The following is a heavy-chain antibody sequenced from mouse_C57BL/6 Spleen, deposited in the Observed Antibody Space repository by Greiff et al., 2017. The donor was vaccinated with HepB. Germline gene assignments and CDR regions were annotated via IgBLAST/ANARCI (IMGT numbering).Heavy chain of an antibody. J-gene: IGHJ3*01. Sequence: VKVVESGPGLVQPSQSLSITCTVSGFSLTSYGVHWVRQPPGKGLEWLGVIWSGGSTDYNAAFISRLSISKDNSKSQVFFKMNSLQADDTAIYYCAKNDGLRPFAYWGQGTLVTVSA. D-gene: IGHD2-4*01. CDR2: IWSGGST. V-gene: IGHV2-4*01. CDR3: AKNDGLRPFAY. CDR1: GFSLTSYG.